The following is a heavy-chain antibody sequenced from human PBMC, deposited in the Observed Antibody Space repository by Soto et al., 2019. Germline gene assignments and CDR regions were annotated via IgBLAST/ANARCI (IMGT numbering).Heavy chain of an antibody. CDR3: AMVDVYVTPSPQDV. J-gene: IGHJ6*02. CDR2: INAYNGNT. V-gene: IGHV1-18*01. Sequence: QVHLVQSGAEVKNPGASVKVSCKASGYSFTRYGIGWARQAPGQGLEWMGWINAYNGNTNYAQNLKGRITLTTDTSTTTAYMELRSLRSNDTAIYYCAMVDVYVTPSPQDVWGQGTTVTVSS. CDR1: GYSFTRYG. D-gene: IGHD3-16*01.